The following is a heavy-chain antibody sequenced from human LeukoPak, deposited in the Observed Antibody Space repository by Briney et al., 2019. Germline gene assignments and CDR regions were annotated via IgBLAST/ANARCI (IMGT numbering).Heavy chain of an antibody. CDR2: IKQDGSEK. J-gene: IGHJ4*02. D-gene: IGHD5-24*01. V-gene: IGHV3-7*01. Sequence: GGSLRLSCAASGFTFSSYGMSWVRQAPGKGLEWVANIKQDGSEKYYVDSVKGRFTISRDNAKHALYLHMNSLRAEDTAVYYCARDPASKDGYKLQGVYWGQGTLVTVSS. CDR1: GFTFSSYG. CDR3: ARDPASKDGYKLQGVY.